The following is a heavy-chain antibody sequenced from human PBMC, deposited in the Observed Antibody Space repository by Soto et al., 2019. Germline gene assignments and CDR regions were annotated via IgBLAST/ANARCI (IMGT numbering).Heavy chain of an antibody. CDR3: ARDFDNSSWFRLDR. Sequence: ETLSLTCTVSGGSIKTYFWSWIRQPAGKGLEWIGRIYTSGTANYSPSLKGRVIMAVDTAKNQLSLKVTSVTAADTAVYYCARDFDNSSWFRLDRWGQGTLVTVPS. D-gene: IGHD6-13*01. J-gene: IGHJ5*02. CDR1: GGSIKTYF. CDR2: IYTSGTA. V-gene: IGHV4-4*07.